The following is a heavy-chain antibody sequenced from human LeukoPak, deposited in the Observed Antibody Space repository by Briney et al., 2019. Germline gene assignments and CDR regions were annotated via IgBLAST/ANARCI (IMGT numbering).Heavy chain of an antibody. D-gene: IGHD2-2*01. V-gene: IGHV3-23*01. CDR3: AKDLGYCSSTSCYPVAFDI. Sequence: GGSLRLSCAASGFTFSSYAMSWVRQAPGKGLEWVSAISGGGGSTYYADSVKGRFTISRDNSKNTLYLQMNSLRAEDTAVYYCAKDLGYCSSTSCYPVAFDIWGQGTMVTVSS. CDR2: ISGGGGST. J-gene: IGHJ3*02. CDR1: GFTFSSYA.